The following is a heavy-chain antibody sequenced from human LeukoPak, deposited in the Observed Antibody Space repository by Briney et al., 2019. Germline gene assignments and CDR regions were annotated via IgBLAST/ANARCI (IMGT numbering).Heavy chain of an antibody. Sequence: LSGGSLRLSCAASGLTFDDYTMHWVRQAPGKGLEWVSLISWDGGSTYYADSVKGRFTISRDNSKNSLYLQMNSLRTEDTALYYCAKDWSGYSYGYSHYYGMDVWGQGTTVTVSS. V-gene: IGHV3-43*01. CDR2: ISWDGGST. J-gene: IGHJ6*02. CDR1: GLTFDDYT. CDR3: AKDWSGYSYGYSHYYGMDV. D-gene: IGHD5-18*01.